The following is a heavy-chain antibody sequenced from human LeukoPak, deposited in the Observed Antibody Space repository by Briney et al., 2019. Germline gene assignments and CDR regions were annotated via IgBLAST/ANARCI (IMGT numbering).Heavy chain of an antibody. CDR2: IKQDGSEK. J-gene: IGHJ4*02. CDR3: ARDGSSGWYVDY. V-gene: IGHV3-7*01. D-gene: IGHD6-19*01. CDR1: GFSFSNYW. Sequence: PGGSLRLSCVGSGFSFSNYWLTWVRQAPGKGLECVANIKQDGSEKSYADSVKGRFTISRDNAKNSLYLQMNSLRAEDTAVYYCARDGSSGWYVDYWGQGTLVTVSS.